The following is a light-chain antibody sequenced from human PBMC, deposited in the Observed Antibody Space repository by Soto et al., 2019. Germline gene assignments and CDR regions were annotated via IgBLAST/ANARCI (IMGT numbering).Light chain of an antibody. CDR1: QSVSTN. J-gene: IGKJ3*01. CDR2: GAS. CDR3: QQYNKCPLS. V-gene: IGKV3-15*01. Sequence: EMVMTQSPATLSVSPGERATLSCRASQSVSTNVAWYQQKPGQAPRLLIYGASTRATGLPARFTGSGSGTEFTLTISSLQSEDFAVYYCQQYNKCPLSFGPGTKVDNK.